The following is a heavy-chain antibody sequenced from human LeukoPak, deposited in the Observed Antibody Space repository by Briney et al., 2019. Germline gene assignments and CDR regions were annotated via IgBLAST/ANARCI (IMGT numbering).Heavy chain of an antibody. CDR2: IYYSGST. D-gene: IGHD3-22*01. CDR1: GGSISSSSYY. Sequence: PSETLSLTCTASGGSISSSSYYWGWIRQPPGKGLEWIGSIYYSGSTYYNPSLKSRVTISVDTSKNQFSLKLSSVTAADTAVYYCARRLRDYYDSSGYYVPSYFDYWGQGTLVTVSS. CDR3: ARRLRDYYDSSGYYVPSYFDY. J-gene: IGHJ4*02. V-gene: IGHV4-39*01.